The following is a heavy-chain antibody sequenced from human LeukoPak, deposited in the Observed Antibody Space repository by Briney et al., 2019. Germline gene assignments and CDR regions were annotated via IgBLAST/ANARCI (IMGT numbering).Heavy chain of an antibody. CDR1: GGSVSSGSYY. CDR2: IYYSGST. J-gene: IGHJ6*04. Sequence: SETLSPTCTLSGGSVSSGSYYWSWIRQPPGKGLEWIGYIYYSGSTNYNPSLKSRVTISVDTSKNQFSLKLSSVTAADTAVYYCARSPNYYYGMDVWGKGTTVTVSS. CDR3: ARSPNYYYGMDV. V-gene: IGHV4-61*01.